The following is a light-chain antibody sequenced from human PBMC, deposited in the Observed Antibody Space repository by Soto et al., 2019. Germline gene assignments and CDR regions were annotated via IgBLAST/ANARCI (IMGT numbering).Light chain of an antibody. CDR3: SSYTGSSTLDV. CDR1: SSDVGSYNL. CDR2: DVS. J-gene: IGLJ1*01. Sequence: QSALTQPASVSGSPGQSISISCTGTSSDVGSYNLVSWYQQHPGKAPKLMIYDVSNRPSGISNRFSGSKSGNTASLTISGLQDEDEADYYCSSYTGSSTLDVFGTGTKVTVL. V-gene: IGLV2-14*02.